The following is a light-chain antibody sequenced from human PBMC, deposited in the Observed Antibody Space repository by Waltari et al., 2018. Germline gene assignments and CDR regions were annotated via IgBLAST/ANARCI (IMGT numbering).Light chain of an antibody. J-gene: IGKJ1*01. V-gene: IGKV2-40*01. Sequence: DIVMTQTPLSLPVTPGEPASISCRSSQSLLDSDDGNTYLDWYLQKPGQSPQLLIYTVSYRDSGVPDRFSGSGSGTDFTLKISRVEAEDVGVYYCMQRIEFPWTFGQGTKVEIK. CDR3: MQRIEFPWT. CDR2: TVS. CDR1: QSLLDSDDGNTY.